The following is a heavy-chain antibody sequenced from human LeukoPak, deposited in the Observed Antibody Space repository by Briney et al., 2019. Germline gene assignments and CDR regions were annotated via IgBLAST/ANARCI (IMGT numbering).Heavy chain of an antibody. V-gene: IGHV4-38-2*02. D-gene: IGHD2-2*01. Sequence: SETLSLTCTVSGYSISSGYNWGWIRQPPGKGLEWIGSISHSGSTFYNPSLMSRVTISIDTSRNQFSLKLGSVTAADTAVYYCARDRPPPAYYHYMDVWGKGTTVTVSS. CDR2: ISHSGST. CDR3: ARDRPPPAYYHYMDV. CDR1: GYSISSGYN. J-gene: IGHJ6*03.